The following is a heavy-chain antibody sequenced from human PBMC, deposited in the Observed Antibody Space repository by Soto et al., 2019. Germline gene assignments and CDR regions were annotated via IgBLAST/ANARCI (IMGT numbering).Heavy chain of an antibody. V-gene: IGHV3-9*01. D-gene: IGHD3-16*02. CDR1: GFTFDDYA. CDR3: AKDLAVGGVIVYIFDY. J-gene: IGHJ4*02. CDR2: ISCNSGGI. Sequence: EVQLVESGGGLVQPGRSLRLSCEASGFTFDDYAMHCVRQAPGTGLEWVSGISCNSGGIAYADSVKGRFTISRDNAKTSLYLQMNSLRAQDTALYYCAKDLAVGGVIVYIFDYWGQGTLVTGSS.